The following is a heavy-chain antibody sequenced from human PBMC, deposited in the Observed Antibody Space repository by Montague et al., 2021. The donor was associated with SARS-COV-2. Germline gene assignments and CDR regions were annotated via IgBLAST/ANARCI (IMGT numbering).Heavy chain of an antibody. J-gene: IGHJ5*02. D-gene: IGHD2-15*01. V-gene: IGHV4-59*01. CDR3: ARRSLGYCSGGSCYSAFDP. CDR1: GGSTSSYY. CDR2: IYYSGST. Sequence: SETLSLTCTVSGGSTSSYYWSWIRQPPGKGLEWIGYIYYSGSTNYNPSLKSRVTISVDTPKNQFSLKLSSVTAADTAVYYCARRSLGYCSGGSCYSAFDPWGQGTLVTVSS.